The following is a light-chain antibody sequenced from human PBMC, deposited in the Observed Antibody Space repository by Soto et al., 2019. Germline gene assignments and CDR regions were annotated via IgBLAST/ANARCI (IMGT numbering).Light chain of an antibody. CDR1: QGISSY. V-gene: IGKV1-8*01. CDR2: AAS. J-gene: IGKJ1*01. Sequence: AIRMTQSPSSLSASTGDRVTITCRACQGISSYLAWYQQKPGKAPKLLIYAASTLQSGVPSRFSGSGSGPDFTLTLSCLQSEDFAPYCCQQYYSYPRTFGQGTKVEIK. CDR3: QQYYSYPRT.